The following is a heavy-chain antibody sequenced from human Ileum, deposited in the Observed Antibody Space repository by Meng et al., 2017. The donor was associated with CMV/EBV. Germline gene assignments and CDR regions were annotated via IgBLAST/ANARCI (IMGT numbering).Heavy chain of an antibody. CDR2: ISGSGDYT. V-gene: IGHV3-23*01. CDR1: GFTFNNYA. CDR3: ARGSGSSGWYYFDY. D-gene: IGHD6-19*01. J-gene: IGHJ4*02. Sequence: GETLKISCAASGFTFNNYAMSWARQAPGKGLEWVSAISGSGDYTYYADSVKGRFTISRDNSKNTLYLQMNSLRAEDTAVYYCARGSGSSGWYYFDYWGQGTLVTVSS.